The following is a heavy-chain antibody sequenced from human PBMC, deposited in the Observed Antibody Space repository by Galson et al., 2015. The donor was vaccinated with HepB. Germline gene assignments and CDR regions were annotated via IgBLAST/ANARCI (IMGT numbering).Heavy chain of an antibody. CDR3: ATVAWKINPGFDI. CDR2: ISHDENTK. J-gene: IGHJ3*02. CDR1: GFAFRDYA. D-gene: IGHD1-1*01. Sequence: SLRLSCAASGFAFRDYAMNWVRQAPGKGLEWVAYISHDENTKRFADSVQGRFTVSRDNPKDTLYLHLNSLKTEDTAVYYCATVAWKINPGFDIWGRGSMVTVSP. V-gene: IGHV3-30*02.